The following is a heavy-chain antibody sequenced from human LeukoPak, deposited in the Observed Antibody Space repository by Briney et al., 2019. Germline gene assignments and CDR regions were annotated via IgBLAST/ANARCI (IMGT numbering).Heavy chain of an antibody. V-gene: IGHV4-59*01. Sequence: SETLSLTCTVSGGSISSYYWSWTRQPPGKGLEWIGYIYYSGSTNYNPSLKSRVTISVDTSKNQFSLKLSSVTAADTAVYYCARDNSYGSGSGFDYWGQGTLVTVSS. CDR3: ARDNSYGSGSGFDY. CDR1: GGSISSYY. D-gene: IGHD3-10*01. J-gene: IGHJ4*02. CDR2: IYYSGST.